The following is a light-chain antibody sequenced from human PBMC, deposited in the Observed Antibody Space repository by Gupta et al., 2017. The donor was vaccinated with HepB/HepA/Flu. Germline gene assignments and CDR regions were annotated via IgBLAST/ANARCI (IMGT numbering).Light chain of an antibody. CDR1: QSIGSY. V-gene: IGKV3-11*01. CDR3: QQRATWPLT. J-gene: IGKJ4*01. CDR2: DAS. Sequence: EIVLTQSPATLSLSPGERGTLSCRASQSIGSYLAWYQQKPGQAPRLLIYDASNRATGIPARFIGSGSGTDFTLTISSLEPEDFAVYYCQQRATWPLTFGGGTKVEIK.